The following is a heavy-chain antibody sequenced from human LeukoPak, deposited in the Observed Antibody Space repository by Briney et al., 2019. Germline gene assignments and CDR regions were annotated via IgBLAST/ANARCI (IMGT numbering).Heavy chain of an antibody. CDR3: AMGPYYYDSSGYYY. Sequence: GGSVRLSCAASGFTFSSYWMHWARQAPGKGLVWVSRINSDGSSTSYADSVKGRFTISRDNAKNTLYLQMNSLRAEDTAVYYCAMGPYYYDSSGYYYWGQGTLVTVSS. D-gene: IGHD3-22*01. V-gene: IGHV3-74*01. J-gene: IGHJ4*02. CDR2: INSDGSST. CDR1: GFTFSSYW.